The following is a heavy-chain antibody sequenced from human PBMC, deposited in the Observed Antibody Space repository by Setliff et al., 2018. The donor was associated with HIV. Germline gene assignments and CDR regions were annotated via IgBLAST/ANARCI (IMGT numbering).Heavy chain of an antibody. D-gene: IGHD2-15*01. CDR2: IIPIIGIE. Sequence: GASVKVSCKASGGTFSDYTVNWVRQAPGQGLEWMGRIIPIIGIENYAQKFQGRVTITADKSTSTAYMELNSLRSDDTAISYCARSDCSSVRCYLGHAFEIWGQGTMVTVSS. V-gene: IGHV1-69*02. CDR3: ARSDCSSVRCYLGHAFEI. CDR1: GGTFSDYT. J-gene: IGHJ3*02.